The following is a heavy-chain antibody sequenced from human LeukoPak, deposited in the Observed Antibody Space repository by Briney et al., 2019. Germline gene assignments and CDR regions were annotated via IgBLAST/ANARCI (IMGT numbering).Heavy chain of an antibody. CDR3: AREWWELSYFDY. J-gene: IGHJ4*02. D-gene: IGHD1-26*01. CDR1: GFTFGSYA. Sequence: HPGGSLRLSCAASGFTFGSYAMHWVRQAPGKGLEWVAVISYDGSNKYYADSVKGRFTISRDNSKNTLYLQMNSLRAEDTAVYYCAREWWELSYFDYWGQGTLVTVSS. CDR2: ISYDGSNK. V-gene: IGHV3-30*04.